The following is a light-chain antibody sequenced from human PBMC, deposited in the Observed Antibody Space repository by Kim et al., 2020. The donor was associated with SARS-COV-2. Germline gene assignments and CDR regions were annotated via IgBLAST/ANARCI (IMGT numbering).Light chain of an antibody. J-gene: IGLJ2*01. CDR2: YDS. CDR3: QVWDSSSDHRVV. CDR1: SIGVKS. Sequence: PGKKGSVSCGGNSIGVKSVRWYQRKCGAAPVLVVYYDSDRPSGIPERFAGSNSGNTATLTISRVDAGDEADYYCQVWDSSSDHRVVFGGGTQLTVL. V-gene: IGLV3-21*03.